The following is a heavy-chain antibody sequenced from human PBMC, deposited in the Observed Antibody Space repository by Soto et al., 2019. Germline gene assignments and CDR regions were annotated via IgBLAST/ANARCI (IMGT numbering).Heavy chain of an antibody. Sequence: PSETLSLTCTVTGDSINSRSYYWGWIRQPPGKGLEWIGSIYYSGSTYYNPSLKSRVTISVDTSKNQFSLKLSSVTAADTAVYYCAGQGYSSGSYWGQGTLVTVSS. D-gene: IGHD6-19*01. J-gene: IGHJ4*02. CDR1: GDSINSRSYY. V-gene: IGHV4-39*01. CDR3: AGQGYSSGSY. CDR2: IYYSGST.